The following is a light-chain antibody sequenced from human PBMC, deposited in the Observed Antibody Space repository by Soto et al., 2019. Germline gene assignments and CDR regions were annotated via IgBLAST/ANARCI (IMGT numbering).Light chain of an antibody. Sequence: DIVMSQSPDSLAVSLGERATINCRSSQSLFYNSNKKNYLAWYQQKPGQPPRLLIYWASARESGVPDRFSGSESGTDFALTISRLQAEDVAVYYCHQYYSAPFTFGPGTKVDIK. CDR3: HQYYSAPFT. J-gene: IGKJ3*01. CDR2: WAS. V-gene: IGKV4-1*01. CDR1: QSLFYNSNKKNY.